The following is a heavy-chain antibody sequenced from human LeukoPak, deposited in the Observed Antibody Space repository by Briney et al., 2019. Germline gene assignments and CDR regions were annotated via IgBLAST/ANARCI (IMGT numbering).Heavy chain of an antibody. Sequence: PGVSLRLSCSASGFTFSVYAIHWVRQAPGKGLEYVSTICRNGGSTYYADSVKGRFTISRDNSKNTVSLQMSSLRAEDTALYYCVKDGLAFCGGDCYSYFDYWGQGTLVTV. D-gene: IGHD2-21*02. J-gene: IGHJ4*02. CDR1: GFTFSVYA. CDR2: ICRNGGST. CDR3: VKDGLAFCGGDCYSYFDY. V-gene: IGHV3-64D*06.